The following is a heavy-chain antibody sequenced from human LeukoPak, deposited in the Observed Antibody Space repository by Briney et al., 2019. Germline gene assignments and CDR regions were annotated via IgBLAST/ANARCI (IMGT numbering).Heavy chain of an antibody. D-gene: IGHD3-10*01. CDR1: GGSISSGGYY. Sequence: SETLSLTCTVSGGSISSGGYYWSWIRQPPGKGLEWIGYIYHSGSTYYNPSLKSRVTISVDKSKNQFSLKLSSVIAADTAVYYCARASGSGSYRVDPWGQGTLVTVSS. CDR3: ARASGSGSYRVDP. CDR2: IYHSGST. V-gene: IGHV4-30-2*01. J-gene: IGHJ5*02.